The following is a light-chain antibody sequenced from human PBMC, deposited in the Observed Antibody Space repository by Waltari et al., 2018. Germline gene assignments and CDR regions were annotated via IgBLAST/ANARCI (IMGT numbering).Light chain of an antibody. V-gene: IGLV3-21*02. CDR3: QVWDPSTDHVL. CDR2: DGS. CDR1: NIGSES. J-gene: IGLJ2*01. Sequence: SYVLTQPPSVSVAPGQTASIACGGDNIGSESVQWYQQKPGQAPVMVLFDGSDRPLGIPVRISGSKSGNPATLTISGIEAGDEAAYYCQVWDPSTDHVLFGGGTKLTVL.